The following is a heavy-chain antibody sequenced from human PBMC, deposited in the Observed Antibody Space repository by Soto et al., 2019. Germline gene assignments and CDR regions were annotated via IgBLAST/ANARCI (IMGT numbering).Heavy chain of an antibody. CDR1: GSTFTSYD. CDR2: MNPNSGNT. J-gene: IGHJ5*02. CDR3: ARVDYGDYDNWFDP. Sequence: QVQLVQSGAEVKKPGASVKVSCKASGSTFTSYDINWVRQATGQGLEWMGWMNPNSGNTGYAQKFQGRVTKTRNTSISTAYMELSSLRSEDTAVYYCARVDYGDYDNWFDPWGQGTLVTVSS. V-gene: IGHV1-8*01. D-gene: IGHD4-17*01.